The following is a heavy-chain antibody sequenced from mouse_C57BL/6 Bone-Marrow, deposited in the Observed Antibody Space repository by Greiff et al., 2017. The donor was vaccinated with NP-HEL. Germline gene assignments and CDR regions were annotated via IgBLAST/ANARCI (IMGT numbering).Heavy chain of an antibody. J-gene: IGHJ2*01. D-gene: IGHD4-1*02. CDR3: ASNWGGVFYYCDY. V-gene: IGHV1-53*01. CDR2: INPSNGGT. CDR1: GYTFTSYW. Sequence: QVQLQQPGTELVKPGASVKLSCKASGYTFTSYWMHWVKQRPGQGLEWIGNINPSNGGTNYNEKFKSKATLTVDKSSSTAYMQLSSLTSDDSAVYYCASNWGGVFYYCDYWGQGTTLTVSS.